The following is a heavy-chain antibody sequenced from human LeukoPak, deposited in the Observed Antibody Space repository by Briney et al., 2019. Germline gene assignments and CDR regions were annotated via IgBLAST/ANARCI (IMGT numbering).Heavy chain of an antibody. Sequence: KTGESLKISCKGSGYSFTSYWIAWVRQMPGKGLEWMGIIYPRDSDTRYSPSFQGQVTISADKSISAAYLQWSSLKASDTAIYYCARSGGSSYGYTFIDYWGQGTLVTVSS. CDR1: GYSFTSYW. V-gene: IGHV5-51*01. J-gene: IGHJ4*02. D-gene: IGHD5-18*01. CDR3: ARSGGSSYGYTFIDY. CDR2: IYPRDSDT.